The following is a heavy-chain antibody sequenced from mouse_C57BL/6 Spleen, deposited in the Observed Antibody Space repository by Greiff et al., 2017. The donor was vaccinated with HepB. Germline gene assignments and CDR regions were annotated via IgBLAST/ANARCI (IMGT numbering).Heavy chain of an antibody. D-gene: IGHD2-5*01. Sequence: QVQLQQSGAELVRPGASVTLSCKASGYTFTDYEMHWVKQTTVHGLEWIGAIDPETGGTAYNQKFKGKAILTADKSSSTAYMELRSLTSEDSAVYYCTYSNYAMDYWGQGASVTVSS. CDR2: IDPETGGT. J-gene: IGHJ4*01. V-gene: IGHV1-15*01. CDR3: TYSNYAMDY. CDR1: GYTFTDYE.